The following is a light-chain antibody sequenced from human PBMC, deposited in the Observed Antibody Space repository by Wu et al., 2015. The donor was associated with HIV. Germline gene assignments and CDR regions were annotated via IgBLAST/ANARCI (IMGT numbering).Light chain of an antibody. V-gene: IGKV1-39*01. CDR2: AAS. CDR3: QQSYSDPYS. Sequence: DIQMTQSPSSLSASVGDRVTITCRASQTINRYLNWYQQKPGKAPKLLLYAASSLQSGVPSRFGGSGSGTDFTLTINSLQPEDFATYYCQQSYSDPYSFGQGTKLEIK. J-gene: IGKJ2*03. CDR1: QTINRY.